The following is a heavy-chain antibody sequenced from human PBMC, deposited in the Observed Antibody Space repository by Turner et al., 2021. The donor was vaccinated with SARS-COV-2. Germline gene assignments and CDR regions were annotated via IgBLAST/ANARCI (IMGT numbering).Heavy chain of an antibody. CDR3: ARELTNNWFDP. D-gene: IGHD3-10*01. CDR2: IYYRGST. Sequence: QILLQASGPGLVNPSETLSLTCTVSGASINSYYWAWIRQPPGKRLEWIGYIYYRGSTNYNPTLKSRVTISVDTSKNQFSLKLTSVTAADTAVYFCARELTNNWFDPWGQGTLVTVSS. CDR1: GASINSYY. J-gene: IGHJ5*02. V-gene: IGHV4-59*01.